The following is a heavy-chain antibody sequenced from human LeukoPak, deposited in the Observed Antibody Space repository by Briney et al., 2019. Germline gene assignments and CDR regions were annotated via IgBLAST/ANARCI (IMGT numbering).Heavy chain of an antibody. CDR3: ARSFVPNIVVVPVGMDV. CDR1: GYTFTSYD. D-gene: IGHD2-2*01. J-gene: IGHJ6*02. Sequence: APVKVSCKASGYTFTSYDINWVRQATGQGLEWMGWMNPNSGNTGYAQKFQGRVTMTRNTSISTAYMELSSLRSEDTAVYYCARSFVPNIVVVPVGMDVWGQGTTVTVSS. V-gene: IGHV1-8*01. CDR2: MNPNSGNT.